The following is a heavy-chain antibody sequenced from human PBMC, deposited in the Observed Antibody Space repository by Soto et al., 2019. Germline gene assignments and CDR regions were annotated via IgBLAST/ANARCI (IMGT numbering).Heavy chain of an antibody. CDR1: SGSISSADYY. Sequence: VQLQESGPGLVKPSQTLSLTCTVSSGSISSADYYWSWIRQPPGKGLEWIGYIYYTGSAYYNPSLKSRVTMSVDTSKNQFSMKVTSVTAADTAVCYCASGGSSNWFDPWGQGTLVTVSS. D-gene: IGHD1-26*01. J-gene: IGHJ5*02. V-gene: IGHV4-30-4*01. CDR3: ASGGSSNWFDP. CDR2: IYYTGSA.